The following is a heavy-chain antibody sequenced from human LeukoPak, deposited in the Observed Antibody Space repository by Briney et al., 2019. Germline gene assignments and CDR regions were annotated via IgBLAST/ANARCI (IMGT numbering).Heavy chain of an antibody. D-gene: IGHD2-21*01. CDR3: ARETAYCGGDCYSSYFDY. J-gene: IGHJ4*02. CDR1: GGTFTTDA. Sequence: ASVKVSCKASGGTFTTDAISWVRQAPGQGLEWMGRIIPIFGIAHYAQKFQGRVTITTDESTSTAYMELSSLRSEDTAVYYCARETAYCGGDCYSSYFDYWGQGTLVTVSS. CDR2: IIPIFGIA. V-gene: IGHV1-69*05.